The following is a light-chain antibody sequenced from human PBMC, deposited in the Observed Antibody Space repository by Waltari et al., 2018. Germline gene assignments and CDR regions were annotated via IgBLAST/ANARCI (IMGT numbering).Light chain of an antibody. V-gene: IGKV1-39*01. CDR1: QSISSY. CDR2: AAS. Sequence: DIQMTQSPSSLSASVGDRVTITCRASQSISSYLNWYQQKPGKAPKLLIYAASSLQSGVPSRFSGSGSGTDFTLTISSLQPEDFATYSCQQVKSFPLTFGGGTKVEVK. CDR3: QQVKSFPLT. J-gene: IGKJ4*01.